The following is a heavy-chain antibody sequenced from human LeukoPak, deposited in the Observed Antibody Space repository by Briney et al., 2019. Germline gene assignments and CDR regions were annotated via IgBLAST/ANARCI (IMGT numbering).Heavy chain of an antibody. Sequence: GGSLRLSCVASGITFSNYAVSWVRQAPEKGLDWVSVISGSAHKIRYADSVKGRLTISRDNSENIVYLQMNNLRVEDTAVYYCAGRPTGYSSGYIHWGQGTLVTVSS. CDR3: AGRPTGYSSGYIH. D-gene: IGHD5-18*01. CDR2: ISGSAHKI. J-gene: IGHJ4*02. V-gene: IGHV3-23*01. CDR1: GITFSNYA.